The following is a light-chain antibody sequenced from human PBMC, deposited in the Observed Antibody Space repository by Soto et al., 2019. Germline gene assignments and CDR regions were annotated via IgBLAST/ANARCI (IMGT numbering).Light chain of an antibody. CDR3: QQYYSYPRT. V-gene: IGKV1-16*01. J-gene: IGKJ1*01. CDR1: QSISNF. Sequence: DIQMTQSPSSLSASLGHRVTITCRASQSISNFLNWVQHKPGNAPKVLISAASTLQSGVPPRFRGSGSGTEFTLTIRSLQPDDFATYYCQQYYSYPRTVGQGTKVDTK. CDR2: AAS.